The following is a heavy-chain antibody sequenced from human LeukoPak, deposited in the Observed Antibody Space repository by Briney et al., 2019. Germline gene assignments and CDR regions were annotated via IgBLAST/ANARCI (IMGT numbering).Heavy chain of an antibody. CDR2: IYYSGST. J-gene: IGHJ5*02. Sequence: PAETLSLTCTVSGGSISSGDYYWSWIRQPPEKGLEWIVYIYYSGSTYYNPSLKSRVTISLDTSKNQFSLKLSSVTAADTAVYYCARAYYSGSGCFDPWGQGTLVTVSS. CDR3: ARAYYSGSGCFDP. CDR1: GGSISSGDYY. V-gene: IGHV4-30-4*01. D-gene: IGHD3-10*01.